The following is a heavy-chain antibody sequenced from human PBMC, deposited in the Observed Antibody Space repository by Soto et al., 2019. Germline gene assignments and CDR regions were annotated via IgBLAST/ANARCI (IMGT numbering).Heavy chain of an antibody. CDR2: IKSKTDGGTT. D-gene: IGHD3-22*01. J-gene: IGHJ4*02. CDR1: GFTFSNAW. V-gene: IGHV3-15*07. CDR3: TTVLSSWLREFYRYYYDSSGSLDY. Sequence: PGGSLRLSCAASGFTFSNAWMNWVRQAPGKGLEWVGRIKSKTDGGTTDYAAPVKGRFTISRDDSKNTLYLQMNSLKTEDTAVYYCTTVLSSWLREFYRYYYDSSGSLDYWGQGTLVTVSS.